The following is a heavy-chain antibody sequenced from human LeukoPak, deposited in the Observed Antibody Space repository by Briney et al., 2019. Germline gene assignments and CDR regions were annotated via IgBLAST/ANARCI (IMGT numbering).Heavy chain of an antibody. J-gene: IGHJ4*02. D-gene: IGHD3-22*01. CDR2: IYPGDSDT. Sequence: GESLKISCKGSGYSFTSYWIGWVRQMPGKGLEWMGIIYPGDSDTRYSPSLQGQVTISADKSISTAYLQWSSLKASDTAMYYCARQYSRDGYPADYWGQGTLVTVSS. CDR3: ARQYSRDGYPADY. CDR1: GYSFTSYW. V-gene: IGHV5-51*01.